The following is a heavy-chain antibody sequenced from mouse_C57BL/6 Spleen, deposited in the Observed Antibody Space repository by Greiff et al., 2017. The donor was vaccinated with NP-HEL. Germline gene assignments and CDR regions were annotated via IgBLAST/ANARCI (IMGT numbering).Heavy chain of an antibody. Sequence: VQLVESGAELVRPGTSVKVSCKASGYAFTNYLIEWVKQRPGQGLEWIGVINPGSGGTNYNEKFKGKATLTADKSSSTAYMQLSSLTSEDSAVYFCAREGTTVVTHYYAMDYWGQGTSVTVSS. J-gene: IGHJ4*01. CDR3: AREGTTVVTHYYAMDY. V-gene: IGHV1-54*01. CDR2: INPGSGGT. CDR1: GYAFTNYL. D-gene: IGHD1-1*01.